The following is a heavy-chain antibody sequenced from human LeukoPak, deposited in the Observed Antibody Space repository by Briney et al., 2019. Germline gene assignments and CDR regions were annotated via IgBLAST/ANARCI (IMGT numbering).Heavy chain of an antibody. Sequence: GASVKVSCKASGYTFTSYYMHWMRQAPGQGLEWMGIINPSGGSTSYAQKFQGRVTMTRDTSTSTVYMELSSLRSEDTAVYYCARDQVAEDGNNWFDPWGQGTLVTVSS. CDR3: ARDQVAEDGNNWFDP. CDR1: GYTFTSYY. D-gene: IGHD6-19*01. J-gene: IGHJ5*02. CDR2: INPSGGST. V-gene: IGHV1-46*01.